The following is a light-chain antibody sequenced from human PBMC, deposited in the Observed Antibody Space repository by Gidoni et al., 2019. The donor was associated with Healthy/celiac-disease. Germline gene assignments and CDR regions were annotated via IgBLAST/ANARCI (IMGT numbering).Light chain of an antibody. Sequence: DIQMTQSPSSLSASVGDRVTITCRASQSISIYLNWYQQKPGKAPTLLSYAASSLQSGVPSRFSGSGSGTECTLTISSLQPEDFATYYCQQSYSTPITFGQGTRLEIK. CDR3: QQSYSTPIT. J-gene: IGKJ5*01. V-gene: IGKV1-39*01. CDR2: AAS. CDR1: QSISIY.